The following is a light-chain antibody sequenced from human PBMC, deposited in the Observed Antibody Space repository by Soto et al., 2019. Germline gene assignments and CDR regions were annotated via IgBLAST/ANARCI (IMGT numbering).Light chain of an antibody. Sequence: FLTQSPATASVYALERATLSCRASQSVSTYLAWYQQKPGQAPRLLIYDASNRATGIPARFSGSGSATDFTLTISSLEPEDFAVYYCQQRSSWITFGQGTRLEI. CDR3: QQRSSWIT. CDR2: DAS. V-gene: IGKV3-11*01. J-gene: IGKJ5*01. CDR1: QSVSTY.